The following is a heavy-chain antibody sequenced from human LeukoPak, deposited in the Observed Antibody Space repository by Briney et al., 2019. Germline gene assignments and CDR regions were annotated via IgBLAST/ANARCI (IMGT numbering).Heavy chain of an antibody. CDR3: AKEGSGWYYLDY. Sequence: GGSLRLSCAASGFSFASYDIHWVRRAPGKGLEWVTFIESDGSKEYYADSVKGRFTISRDNSKNTVYVQMKSLRPEDTAVYYCAKEGSGWYYLDYWGQGTVVTVSS. D-gene: IGHD6-19*01. CDR2: IESDGSKE. V-gene: IGHV3-30*02. J-gene: IGHJ4*02. CDR1: GFSFASYD.